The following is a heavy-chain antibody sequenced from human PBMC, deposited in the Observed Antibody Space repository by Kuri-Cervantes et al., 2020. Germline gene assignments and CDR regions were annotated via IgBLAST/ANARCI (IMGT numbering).Heavy chain of an antibody. CDR1: GGSISSSSYY. Sequence: SETLSLTCAVSGGSISSSSYYWGWIRQPPGMGLEWIGEINHSGTTNYNPSLKSRVTISVDTSKNQFSLKLSSVTAADTAVYYCARGRPRRGYSYGGNWFDPWGQGTLVTVSS. CDR2: INHSGTT. D-gene: IGHD5-18*01. CDR3: ARGRPRRGYSYGGNWFDP. V-gene: IGHV4-39*07. J-gene: IGHJ5*02.